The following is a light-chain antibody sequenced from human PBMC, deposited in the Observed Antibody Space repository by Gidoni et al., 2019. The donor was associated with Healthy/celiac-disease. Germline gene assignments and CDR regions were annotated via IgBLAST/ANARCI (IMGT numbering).Light chain of an antibody. CDR1: QSVRKN. CDR3: QQYNNWPT. Sequence: EIVMTQSPATLSVSPGERATLSCRASQSVRKNLAWYQRKPGHAPRLLIYGASSRATGSPPWCSGSGAGTDFTLTISGLQSEDVAVYYCQQYNNWPTFGQGTKVEIK. J-gene: IGKJ1*01. V-gene: IGKV3-15*01. CDR2: GAS.